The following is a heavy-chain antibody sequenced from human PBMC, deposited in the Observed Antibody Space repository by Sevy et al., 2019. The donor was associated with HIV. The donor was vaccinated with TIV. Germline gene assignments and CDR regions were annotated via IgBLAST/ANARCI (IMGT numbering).Heavy chain of an antibody. CDR1: GFTFGDYA. Sequence: GGSLRLSCTASGFTFGDYAMSWVRQAPGKGLERVAFLKSSGYGGTIDHAAAVKGRFTISRDDSKSIAHLQMNDLKTEDTAVYYCTGWKGAQSIFDYWGQGALVTVSS. D-gene: IGHD1-1*01. CDR2: LKSSGYGGTI. J-gene: IGHJ4*02. CDR3: TGWKGAQSIFDY. V-gene: IGHV3-49*04.